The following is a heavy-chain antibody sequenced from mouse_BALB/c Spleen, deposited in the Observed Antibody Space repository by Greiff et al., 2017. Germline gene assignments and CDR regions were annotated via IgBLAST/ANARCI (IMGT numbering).Heavy chain of an antibody. CDR1: GYTFTSYW. Sequence: VQLQQSGAELAKPGASVKMSCKASGYTFTSYWMHWVKQRPGQGLEWIGYINPSTGYTEYNQKFKDKATLTADKSSSTAYMQLSSLTSEDSAVYYCARHYGYPAWFAYWGQGALVTVSA. CDR2: INPSTGYT. CDR3: ARHYGYPAWFAY. D-gene: IGHD1-2*01. V-gene: IGHV1-7*01. J-gene: IGHJ3*01.